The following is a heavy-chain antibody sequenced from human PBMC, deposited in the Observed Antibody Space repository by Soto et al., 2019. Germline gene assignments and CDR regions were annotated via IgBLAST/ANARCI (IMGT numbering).Heavy chain of an antibody. D-gene: IGHD4-4*01. Sequence: PGGSLRLSCAASGFSVSSSYMTWVRQAPGKGLERVSIIYSGGSTYYADSVKGRFTISRHNSKNTLYLQMDSLRFEDTAVYYCARDHEVTPGTWYFHLWGRGTLVTVSS. CDR1: GFSVSSSY. CDR2: IYSGGST. V-gene: IGHV3-53*04. J-gene: IGHJ2*01. CDR3: ARDHEVTPGTWYFHL.